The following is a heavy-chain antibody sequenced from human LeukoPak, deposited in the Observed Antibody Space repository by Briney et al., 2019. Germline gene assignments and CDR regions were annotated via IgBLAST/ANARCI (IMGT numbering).Heavy chain of an antibody. CDR2: IGGSGGFIT. CDR3: AKTVTTSNVGYYYYYYMDV. V-gene: IGHV3-23*01. J-gene: IGHJ6*03. D-gene: IGHD4-11*01. Sequence: PGGTLRLSCAASGFTFSAHGMNWVRQSPGRGLEWVSGIGGSGGFITYYADSVKGRFTVSRDNSKDTMYLQMNGLRAEDTAVYYCAKTVTTSNVGYYYYYYMDVWGKGTTVTVSS. CDR1: GFTFSAHG.